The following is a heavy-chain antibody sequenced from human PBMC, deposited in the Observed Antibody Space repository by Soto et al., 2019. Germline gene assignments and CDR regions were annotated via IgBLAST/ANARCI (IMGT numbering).Heavy chain of an antibody. CDR3: ARVRRVAATSVFFGWFDP. D-gene: IGHD2-15*01. V-gene: IGHV4-34*01. J-gene: IGHJ5*02. CDR2: INHSGST. Sequence: SETLSLTCAVYGGSFSGYYWSWIRQPPGKGLEWIGEINHSGSTNYNPSLKSRVTISVDTSKNQFTLKLSSVTAADTAVYYCARVRRVAATSVFFGWFDPWGQGTLVTVSS. CDR1: GGSFSGYY.